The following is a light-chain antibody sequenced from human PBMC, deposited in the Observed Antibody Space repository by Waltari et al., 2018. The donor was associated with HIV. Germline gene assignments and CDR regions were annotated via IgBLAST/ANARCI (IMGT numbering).Light chain of an antibody. V-gene: IGKV1-5*03. Sequence: DIQMTQSPSTLSASVGDTVTITCRPSQSIGVWLAWYQQKPGKAPKFLISKASSLESGVPSRFSGSGAATEFTLTISSLQPDDFATYFCQEYTTYLGTFGQGTKVEIK. J-gene: IGKJ1*01. CDR1: QSIGVW. CDR2: KAS. CDR3: QEYTTYLGT.